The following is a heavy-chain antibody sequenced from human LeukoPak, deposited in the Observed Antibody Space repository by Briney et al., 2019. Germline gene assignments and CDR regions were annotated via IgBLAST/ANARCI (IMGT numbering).Heavy chain of an antibody. D-gene: IGHD3-3*01. CDR2: INPNSGGT. CDR1: GYTFTGYY. J-gene: IGHJ3*01. V-gene: IGHV1-2*06. CDR3: ARGYDFWSGYLV. Sequence: ASVKVSCKASGYTFTGYYMHLVRQAPGQGLEWMGRINPNSGGTNYAQKFQGRVTMTRDTSISTAYMELSRLRSDYTAVYYCARGYDFWSGYLVWGQGTMVTVSS.